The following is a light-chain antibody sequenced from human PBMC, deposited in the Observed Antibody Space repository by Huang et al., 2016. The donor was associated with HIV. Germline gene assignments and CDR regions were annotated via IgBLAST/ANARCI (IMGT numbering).Light chain of an antibody. J-gene: IGKJ5*01. V-gene: IGKV1-33*01. Sequence: DIQMTQSPSSLSASVGDRVTITCQASQDISNYLNWYQQKPGKAPKLLIYDASTLETGGPSRFSVSGSGTDFTCTISSLQPEDIATYYCQQYDNLPITFGQGTRLEMK. CDR3: QQYDNLPIT. CDR1: QDISNY. CDR2: DAS.